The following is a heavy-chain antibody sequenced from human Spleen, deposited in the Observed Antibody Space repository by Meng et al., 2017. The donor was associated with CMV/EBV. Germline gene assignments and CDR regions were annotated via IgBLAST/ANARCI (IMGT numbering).Heavy chain of an antibody. CDR2: INPNSGGT. CDR3: ARSRIVGANFDY. Sequence: KPSGYTFPGYYVHWVRQAPEQGLEWMGWINPNSGGTNYAQKFQGRVTMTRDTSISTAYMELSRLRSDDTAVYYCARSRIVGANFDYWGQGTLVTVSS. J-gene: IGHJ4*02. V-gene: IGHV1-2*02. CDR1: GYTFPGYY. D-gene: IGHD1-26*01.